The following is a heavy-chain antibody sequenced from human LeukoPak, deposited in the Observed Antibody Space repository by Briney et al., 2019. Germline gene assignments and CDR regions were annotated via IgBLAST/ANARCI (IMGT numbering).Heavy chain of an antibody. CDR3: AREVQDYDILTGYPPPPTYVGY. V-gene: IGHV3-21*01. D-gene: IGHD3-9*01. CDR1: GFTFSSYS. CDR2: ISSSSSYI. J-gene: IGHJ4*02. Sequence: PGGSLRLSCAASGFTFSSYSMNWVRQAPGKGLEWVSSISSSSSYIYYADSVKGRFTISRDNAKNSLYLQMNSLRAEDTAVYYCAREVQDYDILTGYPPPPTYVGYWGQGTLVTVSS.